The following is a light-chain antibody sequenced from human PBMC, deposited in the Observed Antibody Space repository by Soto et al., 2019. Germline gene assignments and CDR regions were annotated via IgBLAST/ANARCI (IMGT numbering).Light chain of an antibody. CDR1: QSVSSY. CDR2: DAS. Sequence: EIVLTESPATLSLSPGERATLSCRASQSVSSYLAWYQQQPGQAPRLLIYDASNRATGIPARFSGSGSGTDFTLTISSLEPEDFAVYYCQQRSSWPPVTFGKGTRLEIK. J-gene: IGKJ5*01. CDR3: QQRSSWPPVT. V-gene: IGKV3-11*01.